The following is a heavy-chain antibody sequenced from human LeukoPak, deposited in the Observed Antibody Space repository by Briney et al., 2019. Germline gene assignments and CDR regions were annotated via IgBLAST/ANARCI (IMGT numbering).Heavy chain of an antibody. J-gene: IGHJ3*02. Sequence: SGPTLVNPRETLTLTCTVSGFSLSKTRMGVTWIRQPPGKALEWLAHIFSIDEKSYSPSLRSRLTISKDTSKSQVVLTMANMDPVDTATYYCARIPPTVATQIDKAFDIWGQGTMVTVSS. CDR3: ARIPPTVATQIDKAFDI. V-gene: IGHV2-26*01. CDR2: IFSIDEK. D-gene: IGHD5-12*01. CDR1: GFSLSKTRMG.